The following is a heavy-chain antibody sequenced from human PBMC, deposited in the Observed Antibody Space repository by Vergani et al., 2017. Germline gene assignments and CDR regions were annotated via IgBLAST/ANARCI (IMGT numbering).Heavy chain of an antibody. Sequence: EVQLVESGGGLVKPGGSLRLSCAASGFTFSNAWMNWVRQAPGKGLEWVSSISSSSSYIYYADSVKGRFTSSRDNAKNSLYLKMNSLRAEDTAVYYCASSLRYFDCYKVDAFDIWGQGTMVTVSS. CDR1: GFTFSNAW. V-gene: IGHV3-21*01. J-gene: IGHJ3*02. D-gene: IGHD3-9*01. CDR3: ASSLRYFDCYKVDAFDI. CDR2: ISSSSSYI.